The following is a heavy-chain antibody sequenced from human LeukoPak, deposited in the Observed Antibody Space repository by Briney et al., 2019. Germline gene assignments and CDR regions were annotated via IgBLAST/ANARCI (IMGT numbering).Heavy chain of an antibody. J-gene: IGHJ3*02. CDR3: ARLSSSSLYLIVRSLGAFDI. CDR2: ISSSSSYI. Sequence: GGSLRLSCAASGFTFSSYSMNWVRQAPGKGLEWVSSISSSSSYIYYADSVKGRFTISRDNAKNSLYLQMNSLRAEDTAVYYCARLSSSSLYLIVRSLGAFDIWGQGTMVTVSS. V-gene: IGHV3-21*04. CDR1: GFTFSSYS. D-gene: IGHD6-6*01.